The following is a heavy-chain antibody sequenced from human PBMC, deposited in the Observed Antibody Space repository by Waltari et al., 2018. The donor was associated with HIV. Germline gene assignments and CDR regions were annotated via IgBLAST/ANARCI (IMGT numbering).Heavy chain of an antibody. CDR1: GGSISSRRYY. Sequence: QLQLQESGPGLVKPSKTLSLTCPVSGGSISSRRYYWGWIRQPPGKGLEWIGSIYYSGSTYYNPSLKSRVTISVDTSKNQFSLKLSSVTAADTAVYYCAREEAVAGTSTDVWGQGTTVTVSS. D-gene: IGHD6-19*01. CDR2: IYYSGST. J-gene: IGHJ6*02. CDR3: AREEAVAGTSTDV. V-gene: IGHV4-39*07.